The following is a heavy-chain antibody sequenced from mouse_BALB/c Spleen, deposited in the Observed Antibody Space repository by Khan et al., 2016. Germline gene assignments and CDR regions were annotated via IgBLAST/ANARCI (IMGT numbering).Heavy chain of an antibody. D-gene: IGHD3-2*02. V-gene: IGHV3-2*02. CDR2: ITYSGST. CDR1: GYSITSDYA. Sequence: VQLKQSGPDLVKPSQSLSLTCTVTGYSITSDYAWNWIRQFPGNKLEWMGYITYSGSTSYNPSLKSRISITRDTSKNQFFLQLNSVTTEDTATYYCARYQQADWYFDVGGARTTVTVSS. J-gene: IGHJ1*01. CDR3: ARYQQADWYFDV.